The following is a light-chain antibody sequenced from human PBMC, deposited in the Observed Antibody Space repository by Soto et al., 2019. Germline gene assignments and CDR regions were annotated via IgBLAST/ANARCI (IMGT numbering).Light chain of an antibody. CDR1: QSISSW. J-gene: IGKJ1*01. CDR3: QQYNSPGWT. Sequence: DIQMTQSPSTLSASVGDRVTITCRASQSISSWLAWYQQKPGKAPKLLIYDASSLESGVPSRFSGSGSGTEFTLTISSLQPDDFATYYRQQYNSPGWTFGQGTKVEIK. V-gene: IGKV1-5*01. CDR2: DAS.